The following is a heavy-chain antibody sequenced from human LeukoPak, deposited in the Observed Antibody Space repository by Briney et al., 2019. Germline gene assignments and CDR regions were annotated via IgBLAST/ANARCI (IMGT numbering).Heavy chain of an antibody. CDR3: ARDFNKAMVRGVIKE. CDR2: IWYDGSNK. J-gene: IGHJ4*02. V-gene: IGHV3-33*01. CDR1: GFTFSSYG. D-gene: IGHD3-10*01. Sequence: GGSLRLSCAASGFTFSSYGMHWVRQAPGKGLEWVAVIWYDGSNKYYADSVKGRFTISRDSSKNTLYLQMNSLRAEDTAVYYCARDFNKAMVRGVIKEWGQGTLVTVSS.